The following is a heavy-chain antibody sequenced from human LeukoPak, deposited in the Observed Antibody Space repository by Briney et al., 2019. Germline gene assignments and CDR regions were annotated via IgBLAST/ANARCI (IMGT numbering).Heavy chain of an antibody. CDR3: ARDWADYYDSSGYFRAFDI. CDR1: GFTFSSYS. Sequence: RTGGSLRLSCAASGFTFSSYSMNWVRQAPGKRLEWVSSISSSSSCIYYADSVKGRFTISRDNAKNSLYLQMNSLRAEDTAVYYCARDWADYYDSSGYFRAFDIWGQGTMATVSS. V-gene: IGHV3-21*01. D-gene: IGHD3-22*01. CDR2: ISSSSSCI. J-gene: IGHJ3*02.